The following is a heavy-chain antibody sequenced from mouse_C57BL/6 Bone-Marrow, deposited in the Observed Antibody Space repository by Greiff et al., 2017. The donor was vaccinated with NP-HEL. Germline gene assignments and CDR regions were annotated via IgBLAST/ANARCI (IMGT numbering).Heavy chain of an antibody. CDR3: ARRETTMVTTGRAYYFDY. Sequence: EVKLVESGGGLVKPGGSLKLSCAASGFTFSDYGMHWVRQAPEKGLEWVAYISSGSSTIYYADTVKGRFTISRDNAKNTLFLQMTSLRSEDTAMYYCARRETTMVTTGRAYYFDYWGQGTTLTVSS. CDR2: ISSGSSTI. D-gene: IGHD2-2*01. V-gene: IGHV5-17*01. CDR1: GFTFSDYG. J-gene: IGHJ2*01.